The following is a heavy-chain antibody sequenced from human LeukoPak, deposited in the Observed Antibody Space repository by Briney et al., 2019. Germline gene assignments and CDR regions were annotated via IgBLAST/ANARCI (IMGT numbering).Heavy chain of an antibody. CDR3: ARGLGDYYDTSDYYYAVPAH. V-gene: IGHV1-8*01. CDR2: MNPNSGDT. CDR1: GYTFTTYD. J-gene: IGHJ4*02. D-gene: IGHD3-22*01. Sequence: EASVKVSCKASGYTFTTYDITWVRQATGQGLEWMGWMNPNSGDTAYAQKLQGRVAMTRDTSISTAYMELSSLRSEDTAVYYCARGLGDYYDTSDYYYAVPAHWGQGTLVTVSS.